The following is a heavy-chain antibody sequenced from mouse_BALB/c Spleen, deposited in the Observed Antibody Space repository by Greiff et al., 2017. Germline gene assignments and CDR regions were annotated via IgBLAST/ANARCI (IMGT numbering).Heavy chain of an antibody. CDR1: GFTFSDYY. Sequence: EVQGVESGGGLVKPGGSLKLSCAASGFTFSDYYMYWVRQTPEKRLEWVATISDGGSYTYYPDSVKGRFTISRDNAKNNLYLQMSSLKSEDTAMYYCAREGFYGNYGGDAMDYWGQGTSVPVSS. J-gene: IGHJ4*01. CDR2: ISDGGSYT. D-gene: IGHD2-1*01. V-gene: IGHV5-4*02. CDR3: AREGFYGNYGGDAMDY.